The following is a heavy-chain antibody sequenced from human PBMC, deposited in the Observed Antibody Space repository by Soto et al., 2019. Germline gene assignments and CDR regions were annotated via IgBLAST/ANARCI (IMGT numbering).Heavy chain of an antibody. CDR3: ARDLSYYDFWSGLRYGDFYYGMDV. J-gene: IGHJ6*02. D-gene: IGHD3-3*01. V-gene: IGHV1-3*01. CDR2: INAGNGNT. CDR1: GYTFTSYA. Sequence: ASGKVSCKAAGYTFTSYARHWVRQAPGQRLEGMGWINAGNGNTKYSQKFQGRVTITRDTSASTAYMELSSLRSEDTAVYYCARDLSYYDFWSGLRYGDFYYGMDVWGQGTTVTVSS.